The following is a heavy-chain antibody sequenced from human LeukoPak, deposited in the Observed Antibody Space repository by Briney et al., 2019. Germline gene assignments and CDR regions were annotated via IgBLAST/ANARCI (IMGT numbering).Heavy chain of an antibody. CDR3: ARDAECGGDCYSDY. V-gene: IGHV3-48*03. Sequence: GGSLRLSCAASGFTFSSYEMNWVRQAPGKGLEWVSYISSSGSTIYYADSVKGRFTISRDNAKNSLYLQMNSLRADDTAAYYCARDAECGGDCYSDYWGQGTLVTVSS. CDR1: GFTFSSYE. CDR2: ISSSGSTI. J-gene: IGHJ4*02. D-gene: IGHD2-21*02.